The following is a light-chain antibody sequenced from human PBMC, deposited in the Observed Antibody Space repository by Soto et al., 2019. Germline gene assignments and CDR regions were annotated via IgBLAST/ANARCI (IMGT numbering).Light chain of an antibody. CDR3: SSYTNINTRACV. V-gene: IGLV2-14*01. Sequence: QSALTQPASVSGSAGQSITISCSGTMRDVGAYNLVSWYQQHPGTAPKLIIYEVTDRPSGVSNRFSGSKSGNTASLTISGLQAEDEAEYYCSSYTNINTRACVFGTGTKLTVL. CDR1: MRDVGAYNL. CDR2: EVT. J-gene: IGLJ1*01.